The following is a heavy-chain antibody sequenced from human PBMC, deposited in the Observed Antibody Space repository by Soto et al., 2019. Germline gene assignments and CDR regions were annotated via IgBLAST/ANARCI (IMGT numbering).Heavy chain of an antibody. CDR3: ARRYGTYYGMDV. J-gene: IGHJ6*02. Sequence: SETLSLTCTVSGGSISSSSYYWGWIRQPPGKGLEWIGSIYYSGSTYYNPSLKSRVTISVDTSKNQFSLKLSSVTAADTAVYYCARRYGTYYGMDVWGQGTTVTVSS. CDR2: IYYSGST. CDR1: GGSISSSSYY. V-gene: IGHV4-39*01. D-gene: IGHD1-26*01.